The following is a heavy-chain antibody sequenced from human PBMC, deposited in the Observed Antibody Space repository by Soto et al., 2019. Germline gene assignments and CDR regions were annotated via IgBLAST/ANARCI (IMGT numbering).Heavy chain of an antibody. CDR1: GYTFTAHY. CDR2: INPNSGDT. CDR3: ARVSRAVGASTTYDF. D-gene: IGHD1-26*01. Sequence: ASVKVSCKASGYTFTAHYIHWVRQAPGQGFEWMGRINPNSGDTSYAQRLQGRVTMTRDTSINTVFMELSSLRSDDTALYYCARVSRAVGASTTYDFWAQGTLATVSS. J-gene: IGHJ4*02. V-gene: IGHV1-2*02.